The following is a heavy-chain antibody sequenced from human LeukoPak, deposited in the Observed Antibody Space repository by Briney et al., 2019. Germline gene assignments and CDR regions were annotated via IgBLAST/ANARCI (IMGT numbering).Heavy chain of an antibody. D-gene: IGHD3-9*01. Sequence: PGGSLRLSCAASGFTFSSYAMSWVRQAPGKGLEWVANIKQDGSEKYYVDSVKGRFTISRDNAKNSLYLQMNSLRAEDTAVYYCARGRYYDILYYFDYWGQGTLVTVSS. CDR1: GFTFSSYA. CDR2: IKQDGSEK. V-gene: IGHV3-7*01. CDR3: ARGRYYDILYYFDY. J-gene: IGHJ4*02.